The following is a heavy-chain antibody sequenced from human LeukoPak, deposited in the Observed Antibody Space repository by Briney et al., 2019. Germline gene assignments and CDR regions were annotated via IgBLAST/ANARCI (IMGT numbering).Heavy chain of an antibody. J-gene: IGHJ4*02. CDR1: GGSIINYY. CDR2: IYASGST. Sequence: SETLSLTCTVSGGSIINYYWSRIRQPAGHGLEWIGRIYASGSTSYNPSLKSRVTISVDKSKKQFSLKLTSVTAADTAVYYCARGEGAIAVAGYFDYWGQGTLVTVSS. V-gene: IGHV4-4*07. CDR3: ARGEGAIAVAGYFDY. D-gene: IGHD6-19*01.